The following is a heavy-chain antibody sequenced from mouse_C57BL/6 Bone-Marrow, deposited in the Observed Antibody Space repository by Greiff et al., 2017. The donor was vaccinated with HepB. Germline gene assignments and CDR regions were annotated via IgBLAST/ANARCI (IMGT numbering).Heavy chain of an antibody. D-gene: IGHD2-13*01. CDR1: GYTFTSYW. CDR3: ARSRLYGYFDV. Sequence: VQLQQPGAELVKPGASVKLSCKASGYTFTSYWMHWVKQRPGQGLEWIGMIHPNSGSTNYNEKFKSKATLTVDKSSSTAYMQLSSLTSEDSAVYYCARSRLYGYFDVWGTGTTVTVSS. J-gene: IGHJ1*03. V-gene: IGHV1-64*01. CDR2: IHPNSGST.